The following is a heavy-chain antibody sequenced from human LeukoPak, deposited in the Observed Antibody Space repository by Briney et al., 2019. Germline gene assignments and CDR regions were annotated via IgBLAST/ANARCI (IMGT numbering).Heavy chain of an antibody. Sequence: ASVKVSCKASGYTFTSYGISWVRQAPGQGLEWMGWISAYNGNTNYAQKLQGRVTMTTDTSTSTAYMELRSLRSDDTAVYYCARVGLTGYDYVWGSYRPKFDYWGQGTLVTVSS. CDR1: GYTFTSYG. V-gene: IGHV1-18*01. D-gene: IGHD3-16*02. CDR2: ISAYNGNT. J-gene: IGHJ4*02. CDR3: ARVGLTGYDYVWGSYRPKFDY.